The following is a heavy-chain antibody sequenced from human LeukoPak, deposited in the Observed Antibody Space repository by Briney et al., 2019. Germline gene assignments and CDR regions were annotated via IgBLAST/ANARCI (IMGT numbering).Heavy chain of an antibody. CDR2: IYYGGGT. J-gene: IGHJ4*02. CDR1: GGSISGYY. Sequence: SETLSLTCSVSGGSISGYYWSWIRQPPGKGLEWIGYIYYGGGTSYNPSLKSRVTMSVDTSRNQFSLKVTSATAADTAVYYCARQPNKNFFDYWGPGTPVTVSS. V-gene: IGHV4-59*08. CDR3: ARQPNKNFFDY.